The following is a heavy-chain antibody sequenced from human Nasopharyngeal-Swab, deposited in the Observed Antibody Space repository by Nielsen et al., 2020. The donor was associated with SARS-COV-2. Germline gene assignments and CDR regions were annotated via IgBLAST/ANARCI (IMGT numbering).Heavy chain of an antibody. CDR3: ARSNCGGDCYNAFDI. CDR1: GFTFSSYA. CDR2: ISYDGGNK. Sequence: GESLKISCAASGFTFSSYAMHWVRQAPGKGLEWVAVISYDGGNKYYADSVKGRFTISRNNSKNTLYLQMNSLRAEDTAVYYCARSNCGGDCYNAFDIWGQGTMVTVSS. J-gene: IGHJ3*02. V-gene: IGHV3-30-3*01. D-gene: IGHD2-21*02.